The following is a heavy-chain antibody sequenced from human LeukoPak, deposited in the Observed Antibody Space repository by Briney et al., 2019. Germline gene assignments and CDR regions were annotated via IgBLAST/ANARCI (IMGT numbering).Heavy chain of an antibody. CDR3: ARHFSGYDFDAFDI. CDR1: GGSIRNYY. CDR2: ISYSGNT. V-gene: IGHV4-59*08. J-gene: IGHJ3*02. Sequence: PSETLSLTCTVSGGSIRNYYWGWIRQPPGKGLEWIGYISYSGNTNYNPSLRSRVTLSLYPSKNQFSLKLTSVTAADTAVYFCARHFSGYDFDAFDIWGQGTMVTVSS. D-gene: IGHD5-12*01.